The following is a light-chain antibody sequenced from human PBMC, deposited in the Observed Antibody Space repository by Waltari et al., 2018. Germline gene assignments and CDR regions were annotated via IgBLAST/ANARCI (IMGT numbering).Light chain of an antibody. CDR1: QNVGSNY. CDR3: HQYGTSPKT. J-gene: IGKJ1*01. Sequence: PGEGAALSCRASQNVGSNYLAWYQQKPGQAPRLLIYGASNRDTGSPDRFSGRGSGTDFTLTVSRLEPEDFAVYYCHQYGTSPKTFGQGTKVELK. V-gene: IGKV3-20*01. CDR2: GAS.